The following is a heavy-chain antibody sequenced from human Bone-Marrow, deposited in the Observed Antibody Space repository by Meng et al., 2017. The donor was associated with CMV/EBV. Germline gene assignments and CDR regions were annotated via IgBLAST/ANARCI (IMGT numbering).Heavy chain of an antibody. CDR3: ARDGLGSSVEY. CDR1: GFTFSSYA. V-gene: IGHV3-30*09. J-gene: IGHJ4*02. CDR2: ISYDGSNK. D-gene: IGHD3/OR15-3a*01. Sequence: GGSLRLSCAASGFTFSSYAMHWVRQAPGKGLEWVAVISYDGSNKYYVDSVKGRFAISRDNSKNTLYLEMNSLRAEDTAVYYCARDGLGSSVEYWGQGTLVTVSS.